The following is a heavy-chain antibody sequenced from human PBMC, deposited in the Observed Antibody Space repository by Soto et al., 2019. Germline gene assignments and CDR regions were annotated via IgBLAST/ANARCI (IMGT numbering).Heavy chain of an antibody. D-gene: IGHD3-3*01. V-gene: IGHV3-23*01. CDR2: ISGSGGST. CDR3: AKDLEYDFWSGYWFDP. Sequence: PGGSLRLSCAASGFTFSSYAMSWVRQAPGKGLEWVSAISGSGGSTYYADSVKGRFTISRDNSKNTLYLQMNSLRAEDTAVYYCAKDLEYDFWSGYWFDPWGQGTLVTVSS. CDR1: GFTFSSYA. J-gene: IGHJ5*02.